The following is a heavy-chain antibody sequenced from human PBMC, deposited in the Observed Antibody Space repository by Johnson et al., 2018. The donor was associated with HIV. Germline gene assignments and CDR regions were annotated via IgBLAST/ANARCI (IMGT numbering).Heavy chain of an antibody. CDR2: IRSKANSYAT. D-gene: IGHD3-22*01. J-gene: IGHJ3*02. CDR1: GFTFSGSA. Sequence: VQLVESGGGLVQPGGSLKLSCAASGFTFSGSAMHWVRQASGKGLAWVGRIRSKANSYATAYAASGKGRFTLSRDDSKNTAYLQMNSLKTEDTAVYYCTRRGYYDSSGYAFDIWGQGTMVTVSS. CDR3: TRRGYYDSSGYAFDI. V-gene: IGHV3-73*02.